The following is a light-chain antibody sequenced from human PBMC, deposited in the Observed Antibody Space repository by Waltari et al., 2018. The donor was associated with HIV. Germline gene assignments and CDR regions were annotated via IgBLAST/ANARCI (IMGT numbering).Light chain of an antibody. CDR1: RAHLGTNH. V-gene: IGLV1-47*01. J-gene: IGLJ2*01. CDR3: AAWDDTLTVV. Sequence: QSLLTQPPSASGTPGQSVTISCPGTRAHLGTNHCYLYQQFPGTAPKLLIHRNNKRPSGVPDRFSGSKSGTSASLDISGLRSDDEAEYYCAAWDDTLTVVFGGGTKLTVL. CDR2: RNN.